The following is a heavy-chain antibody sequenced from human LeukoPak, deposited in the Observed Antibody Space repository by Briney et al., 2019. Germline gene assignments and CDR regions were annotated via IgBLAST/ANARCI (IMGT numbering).Heavy chain of an antibody. V-gene: IGHV3-43D*03. J-gene: IGHJ1*01. D-gene: IGHD6-13*01. CDR1: GFTFNDYA. CDR3: AKGPGAAVGKRYIQH. Sequence: PGGSLRLSCAASGFTFNDYAMHWVRQAPGRGLEWVSLNSWDSGNTYYADSVKGRFTISRDNSKNSLSLQMNSLRAEDTALYYCAKGPGAAVGKRYIQHWGQGTLVTVSS. CDR2: NSWDSGNT.